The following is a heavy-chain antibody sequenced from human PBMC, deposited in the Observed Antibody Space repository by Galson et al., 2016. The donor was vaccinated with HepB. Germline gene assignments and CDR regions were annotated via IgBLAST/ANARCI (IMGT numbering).Heavy chain of an antibody. CDR2: INPSGGTT. Sequence: SVKVSCKASGYSFTSYYMHWVRQAPGQGLEWMGIINPSGGTTRYAQKFQGRVTMTSDTATSTVYLEVNSLRSDDPAVYYCAIFTGHRYFEHWGRGTLVTVSS. V-gene: IGHV1-46*01. D-gene: IGHD3-16*01. CDR3: AIFTGHRYFEH. CDR1: GYSFTSYY. J-gene: IGHJ1*01.